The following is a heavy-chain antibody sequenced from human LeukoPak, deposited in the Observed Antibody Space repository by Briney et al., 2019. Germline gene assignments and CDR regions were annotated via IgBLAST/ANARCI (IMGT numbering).Heavy chain of an antibody. Sequence: ASVKVSCKASGYTFTSYGISWVRQAPGQGLEWMGWISAYNGNTSYAQNLQGRVTMTTDTSTSTAYMELRSLRSDDTAVYYCARDLTSDGIIDWYTFDYWGQGTLVTVSS. J-gene: IGHJ4*02. V-gene: IGHV1-18*01. D-gene: IGHD3-9*01. CDR3: ARDLTSDGIIDWYTFDY. CDR1: GYTFTSYG. CDR2: ISAYNGNT.